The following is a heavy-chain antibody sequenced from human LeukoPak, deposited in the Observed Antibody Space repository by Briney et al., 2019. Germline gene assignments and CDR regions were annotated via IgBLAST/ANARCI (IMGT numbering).Heavy chain of an antibody. V-gene: IGHV3-11*01. J-gene: IGHJ4*02. Sequence: PGGSLRLSCVASGFTFSDYYMSWIRQTPGKGLEWIAHVGGSGGTIYYADSMRGRFTISRDNTKNSVYLQMTSLRPEDTAVYHCARDLYYGANFPGFEYWGPGTLVSVSS. CDR2: VGGSGGTI. D-gene: IGHD4-23*01. CDR3: ARDLYYGANFPGFEY. CDR1: GFTFSDYY.